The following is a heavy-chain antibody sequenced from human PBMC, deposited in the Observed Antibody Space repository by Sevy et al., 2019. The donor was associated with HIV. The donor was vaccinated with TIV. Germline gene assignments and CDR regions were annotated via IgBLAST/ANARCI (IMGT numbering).Heavy chain of an antibody. V-gene: IGHV4-30-2*01. Sequence: SETLSLTCAVSGGSITSTDFSCSWIRQAPGRGLEWIGFIHHAWSTYYTPSFRSRVTISVDRPRNEFSLKLSSVTAADTAVYYCARGLRGGKLALDIWGQGTMVTVSS. J-gene: IGHJ3*02. CDR3: ARGLRGGKLALDI. D-gene: IGHD2-15*01. CDR1: GGSITSTDFS. CDR2: IHHAWST.